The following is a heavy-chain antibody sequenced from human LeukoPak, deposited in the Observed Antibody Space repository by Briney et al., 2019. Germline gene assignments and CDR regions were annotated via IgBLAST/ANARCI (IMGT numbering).Heavy chain of an antibody. CDR1: GGSISSTTYY. V-gene: IGHV4-39*07. D-gene: IGHD6-19*01. CDR2: IYYSGST. Sequence: PSETLSLTCTVSGGSISSTTYYWDWIRQPPGKGLEWIGTIYYSGSTYYNPSLKSRVTISVDTSKNEFSLKLSSVTAADTAVYFCTRESSSSGWSYDYWGQGTLVTVSS. CDR3: TRESSSSGWSYDY. J-gene: IGHJ4*02.